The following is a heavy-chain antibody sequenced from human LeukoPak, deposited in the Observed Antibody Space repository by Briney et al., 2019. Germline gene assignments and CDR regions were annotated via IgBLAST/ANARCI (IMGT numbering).Heavy chain of an antibody. CDR3: ARRSRNGLDAFDI. J-gene: IGHJ3*02. CDR2: IDPNNGDT. V-gene: IGHV1-2*02. D-gene: IGHD2-8*01. CDR1: AYTFTGCY. Sequence: ASVKVSCKASAYTFTGCYLHWVRQAPGQGPEWVGWIDPNNGDTDYAQEFQGRVTMTRVRSISTAYMELSRLTSDDTAVYYCARRSRNGLDAFDIWGQGTMVTVSS.